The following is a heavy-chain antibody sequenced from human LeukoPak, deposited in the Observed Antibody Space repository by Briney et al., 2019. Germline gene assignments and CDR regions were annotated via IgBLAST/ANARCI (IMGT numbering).Heavy chain of an antibody. Sequence: ASVKVSCKASGYTFTGYYMHWVRQAPGQGLEWMGWINPNSGGTNYAQKFQGRVTMTRDTSISTAYMELSRLRSDDTAVYYCARDPLITATTTWFDPWGQGTLVTVSS. D-gene: IGHD1-7*01. CDR2: INPNSGGT. V-gene: IGHV1-2*02. CDR3: ARDPLITATTTWFDP. J-gene: IGHJ5*02. CDR1: GYTFTGYY.